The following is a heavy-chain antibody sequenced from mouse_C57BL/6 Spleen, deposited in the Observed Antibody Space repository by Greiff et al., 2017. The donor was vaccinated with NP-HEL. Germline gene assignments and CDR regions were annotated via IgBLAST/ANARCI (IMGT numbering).Heavy chain of an antibody. CDR1: GYSITSGYY. CDR3: ARGLGQGDY. Sequence: VQLKESGPGLVKPSQSLSLTCSVTGYSITSGYYWNWIRQFPGNKLEWMGYISYDGSNNYNPSLKNRISITRDTSKNQFFLKLNSVTTEDTATYYCARGLGQGDYWGQGTTLTVSS. V-gene: IGHV3-6*01. J-gene: IGHJ2*01. D-gene: IGHD4-1*01. CDR2: ISYDGSN.